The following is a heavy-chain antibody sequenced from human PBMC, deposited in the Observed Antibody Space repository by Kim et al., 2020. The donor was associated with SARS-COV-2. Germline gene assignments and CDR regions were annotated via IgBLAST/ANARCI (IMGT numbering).Heavy chain of an antibody. CDR2: ISYDASDE. Sequence: GGSLRLSCAASGFTSSNYAMHWVRQAPGKGLEWVAFISYDASDEYYADSVKGRFTISRDNSKNTLYLQMNSLRAEDTALYYCTLGYCTSATCPTHWGQGTLVTVSS. CDR3: TLGYCTSATCPTH. V-gene: IGHV3-30*04. CDR1: GFTSSNYA. D-gene: IGHD2-2*01. J-gene: IGHJ4*02.